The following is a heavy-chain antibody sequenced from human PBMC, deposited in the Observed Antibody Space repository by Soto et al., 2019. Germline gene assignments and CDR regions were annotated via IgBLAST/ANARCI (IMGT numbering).Heavy chain of an antibody. CDR2: VNPSNGDA. V-gene: IGHV1-8*01. D-gene: IGHD2-2*01. Sequence: QVQLEQSGTEVKEPGASVKVSCKASGYSFTSYNINWVRQTTGQGLEWMGWVNPSNGDAGLAQRFQGGVTMSSDTSITTAFVEVSSLAPEDAAIYFCARAPRPAAIAVLDHWGQGTLVSVSS. CDR1: GYSFTSYN. J-gene: IGHJ4*02. CDR3: ARAPRPAAIAVLDH.